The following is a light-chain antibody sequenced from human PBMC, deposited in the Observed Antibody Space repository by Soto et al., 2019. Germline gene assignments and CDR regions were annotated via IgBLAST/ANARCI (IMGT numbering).Light chain of an antibody. Sequence: QSVLTQPPSVSAAPGQKVTIYCSGSSSNIGDNYVSWYQQLPATAPKLLIYENNKRPSGIPDRFSGSKSGTSATLGITGLQTGDEADYYCGAWDTTLSAWVFGGGTKLTVL. V-gene: IGLV1-51*02. J-gene: IGLJ3*02. CDR2: ENN. CDR1: SSNIGDNY. CDR3: GAWDTTLSAWV.